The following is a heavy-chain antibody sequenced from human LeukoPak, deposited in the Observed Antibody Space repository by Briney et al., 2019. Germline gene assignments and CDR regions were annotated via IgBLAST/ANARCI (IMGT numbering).Heavy chain of an antibody. V-gene: IGHV4-59*12. D-gene: IGHD3-10*01. CDR2: IYYSGST. Sequence: SETLSLTCTVSGGSISSYYWSWIRQPPGKGLEWIGYIYYSGSTKYNPSLKSRVTMSVDTSKNQFSLKLSSVTAADTAVYYCARDLPIWDYGSGSYFLDYWGQGTLVTVSS. CDR3: ARDLPIWDYGSGSYFLDY. J-gene: IGHJ4*02. CDR1: GGSISSYY.